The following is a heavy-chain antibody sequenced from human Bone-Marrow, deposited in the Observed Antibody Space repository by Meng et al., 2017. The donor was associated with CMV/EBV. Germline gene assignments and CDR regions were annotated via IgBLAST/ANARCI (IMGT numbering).Heavy chain of an antibody. CDR1: GFTFDDYG. J-gene: IGHJ4*01. Sequence: GESLKISCAASGFTFDDYGMSWVRQAPGKGLEWVSGINWNGGSTGYADSVKGRFTISRDNAKNSLYLQMNSLRAEDTALYYCARELHSFPAAAYWGHGTRVTGSS. CDR3: ARELHSFPAAAY. CDR2: INWNGGST. D-gene: IGHD2-15*01. V-gene: IGHV3-20*04.